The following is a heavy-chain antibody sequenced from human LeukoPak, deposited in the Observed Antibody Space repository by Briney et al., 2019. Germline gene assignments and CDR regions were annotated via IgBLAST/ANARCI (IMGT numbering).Heavy chain of an antibody. CDR2: FYTSGST. J-gene: IGHJ2*01. CDR1: NVSISSGYYY. Sequence: SETLSLTCTVSNVSISSGYYYWSWIRQPAGKGLEWIGRFYTSGSTNYNPSLKSRVTISVDTPENQFSLKLSSVTAADTAVYYCARDPGGTGVSQHWHFDLWGRGTLVTVSS. CDR3: ARDPGGTGVSQHWHFDL. V-gene: IGHV4-61*02. D-gene: IGHD1-26*01.